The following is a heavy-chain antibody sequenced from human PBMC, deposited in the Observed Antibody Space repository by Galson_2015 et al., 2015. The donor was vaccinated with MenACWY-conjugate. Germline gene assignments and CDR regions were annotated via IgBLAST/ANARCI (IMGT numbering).Heavy chain of an antibody. CDR2: IYPNGVTT. Sequence: SLRLSCAASGFTFSSYSMNWVRQAPGKGLEWVSAIYPNGVTTYYAESVRGRFTISRDNSKNTVYLQMNSLRAEDTAVYYCAKDRQPDSGWNFDYWGQGTTVTVSS. D-gene: IGHD6-19*01. CDR1: GFTFSSYS. V-gene: IGHV3-23*01. CDR3: AKDRQPDSGWNFDY. J-gene: IGHJ4*03.